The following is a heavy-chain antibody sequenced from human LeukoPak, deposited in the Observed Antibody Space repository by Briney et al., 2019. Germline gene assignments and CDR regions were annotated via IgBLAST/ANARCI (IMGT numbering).Heavy chain of an antibody. D-gene: IGHD2-21*02. Sequence: ASVKVSCKASGYTFTSYYMHWVRQAPAQGLEWMGWINPNSGGTNYAQKFQGRVTMTRDTSISTAYMELSRLRSDDTAVYYCARDRVVVTAIDYWGERTLVRDSS. CDR1: GYTFTSYY. J-gene: IGHJ4*02. V-gene: IGHV1-2*02. CDR2: INPNSGGT. CDR3: ARDRVVVTAIDY.